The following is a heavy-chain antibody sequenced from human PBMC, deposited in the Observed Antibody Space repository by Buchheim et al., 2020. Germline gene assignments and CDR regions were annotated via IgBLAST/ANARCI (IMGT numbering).Heavy chain of an antibody. CDR1: GFTLRTYG. Sequence: QVQLVESGGGVVQPGRSLRLSCAASGFTLRTYGMHWVRQAPGKGLEWVTFISHDETNKYYADSVKGRFTISRDNSKHKMSLQMNSLRVEDTAVYYCARGYQGSGRSKFDYWGQGTL. J-gene: IGHJ4*02. CDR2: ISHDETNK. D-gene: IGHD6-19*01. V-gene: IGHV3-30-3*01. CDR3: ARGYQGSGRSKFDY.